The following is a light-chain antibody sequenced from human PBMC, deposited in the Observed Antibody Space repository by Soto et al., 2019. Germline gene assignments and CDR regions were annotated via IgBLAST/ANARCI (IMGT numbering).Light chain of an antibody. V-gene: IGLV2-14*01. CDR2: DVS. J-gene: IGLJ3*02. CDR1: SSDVGGYNY. CDR3: SSYTSSSNYWV. Sequence: QSVLTQPASVSGSPGQSITISCTGTSSDVGGYNYVSWYQQHPGKAPKLMMYDVSNRPSGVSNRFFGSKSGNTASLTISGLQAEDEADYYCSSYTSSSNYWVFGGGTKVTVL.